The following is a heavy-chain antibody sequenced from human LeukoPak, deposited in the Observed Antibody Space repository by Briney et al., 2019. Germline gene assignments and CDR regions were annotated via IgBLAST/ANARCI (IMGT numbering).Heavy chain of an antibody. D-gene: IGHD2-2*01. CDR2: INPSGGST. CDR3: ARSCSSTSCYREDYYGMDV. CDR1: GYTFTSYY. Sequence: ASVKVSCKASGYTFTSYYMHWVRRAPGQGLEWMGIINPSGGSTSYAQKFQGRVTMTRDTSTSTVYMELSSLRSEDTAVYYCARSCSSTSCYREDYYGMDVWGKGTTVTVSS. J-gene: IGHJ6*04. V-gene: IGHV1-46*01.